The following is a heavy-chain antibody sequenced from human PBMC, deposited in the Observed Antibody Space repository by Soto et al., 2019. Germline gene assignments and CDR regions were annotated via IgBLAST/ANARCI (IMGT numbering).Heavy chain of an antibody. CDR3: GRDSVRYDSSGYDR. D-gene: IGHD3-22*01. J-gene: IGHJ5*02. CDR1: GYTFTSYG. Sequence: ASVKVSCKASGYTFTSYGISWVRQAPGQGLERMGWISAYNGNTNYAQKLQGRVTMTTDTSTSTAYMELRSLRSDDTAVYYCGRDSVRYDSSGYDRWGQGTLVTVSS. CDR2: ISAYNGNT. V-gene: IGHV1-18*01.